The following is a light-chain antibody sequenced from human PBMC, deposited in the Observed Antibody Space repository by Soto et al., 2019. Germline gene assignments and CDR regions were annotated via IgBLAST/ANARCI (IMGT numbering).Light chain of an antibody. Sequence: DIQMTQSPSTLSASVGDRVTITCRASQSISTWLAWYQQKPGEAPKVLIYRASTLESGVPSRFRGSGSGTVFTLSISSLQPDDFATYHCHQYSSYPWTFGQGTKVEIK. V-gene: IGKV1-5*03. CDR1: QSISTW. J-gene: IGKJ1*01. CDR2: RAS. CDR3: HQYSSYPWT.